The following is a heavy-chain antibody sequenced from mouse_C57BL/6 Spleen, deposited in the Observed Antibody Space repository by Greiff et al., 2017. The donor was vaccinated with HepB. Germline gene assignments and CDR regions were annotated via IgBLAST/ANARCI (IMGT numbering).Heavy chain of an antibody. V-gene: IGHV1-19*01. CDR3: ARGGTTVVAYYCDY. CDR2: INPYNGGT. Sequence: VQLQQSGPVLVKPGASVKMSCKASGYTFTDYYMNWVKQSHGKSLEWIGVINPYNGGTSYNQKFKGKATLTVDKSSSTAYMELNSLTSEDSAVYYCARGGTTVVAYYCDYWGQGTTLTVSS. CDR1: GYTFTDYY. D-gene: IGHD1-1*01. J-gene: IGHJ2*01.